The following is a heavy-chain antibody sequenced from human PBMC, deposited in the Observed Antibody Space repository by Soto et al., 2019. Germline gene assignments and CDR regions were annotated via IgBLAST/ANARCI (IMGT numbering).Heavy chain of an antibody. D-gene: IGHD2-2*01. CDR1: GYTFTGYY. V-gene: IGHV1-2*02. CDR3: ARERYQVISDGMDV. CDR2: INPETGGT. J-gene: IGHJ6*02. Sequence: QVQLVQSGADVKTPGASVRVSCKASGYTFTGYYVHWVREAPGQGLEWMGWINPETGGTSYAQKFQGRVTLPSVTSINTAYLELSRLRFDDAAVYFCARERYQVISDGMDVWGQGTTVTVSS.